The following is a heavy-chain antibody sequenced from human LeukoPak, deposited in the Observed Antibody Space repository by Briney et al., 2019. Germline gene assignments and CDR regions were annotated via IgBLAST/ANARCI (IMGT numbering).Heavy chain of an antibody. CDR3: ARRGGGRCFDP. J-gene: IGHJ5*02. D-gene: IGHD3-16*01. V-gene: IGHV4-31*03. CDR2: IYNTENT. CDR1: GGSISSGDYF. Sequence: SQTLSLTCTVSGGSISSGDYFWSWIRQHPERGLEWIGYIYNTENTYCNPSPKSRVTLSVDTPKNQFSLKLPSVTAADTAVYFCARRGGGRCFDPWGQGTMVTVSS.